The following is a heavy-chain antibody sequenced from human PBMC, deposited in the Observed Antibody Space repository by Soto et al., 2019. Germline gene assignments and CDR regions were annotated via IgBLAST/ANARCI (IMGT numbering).Heavy chain of an antibody. Sequence: QVQLVQSGTEVKTPGASVKVSCKTSGYTFSKYDISWVLQAPGQGLEWMGLISANSGRANYAQKLQGRVTMTTDTSTSTAYMELGSLRSDDTAVYYCVRQYFDFWTDFPDFDYWGQGTLVTVSS. CDR3: VRQYFDFWTDFPDFDY. J-gene: IGHJ4*02. D-gene: IGHD3-3*01. CDR1: GYTFSKYD. CDR2: ISANSGRA. V-gene: IGHV1-18*01.